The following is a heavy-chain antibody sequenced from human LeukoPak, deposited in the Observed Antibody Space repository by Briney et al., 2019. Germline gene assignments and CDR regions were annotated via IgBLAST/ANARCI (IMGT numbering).Heavy chain of an antibody. CDR2: TYYRSKWYN. V-gene: IGHV6-1*01. Sequence: SQTLSLTFAISGDSVSSDSTTWNWIRQSPSRGLEWLGRTYYRSKWYNDYAVSVKSRITINPDTSKNQFSLQLNSVTPEDTAVYYCTRVGYSRTWYAYFDSWGQGTLVTVSS. CDR3: TRVGYSRTWYAYFDS. J-gene: IGHJ4*02. D-gene: IGHD6-13*01. CDR1: GDSVSSDSTT.